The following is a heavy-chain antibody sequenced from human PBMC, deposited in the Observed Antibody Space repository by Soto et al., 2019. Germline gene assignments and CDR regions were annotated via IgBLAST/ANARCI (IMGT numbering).Heavy chain of an antibody. D-gene: IGHD3-10*01. V-gene: IGHV3-33*01. Sequence: QVQLVESGGGVVQPGRSLRLSCAASEFTFSNYGMHWVRQAPGKGLEWVAVISNDGSNRYHADSVKDRFTISSDNSKNTLYLQMNSLRAEDTAVYYCARDDEYSGNGMDVWGQGTTVTVS. CDR3: ARDDEYSGNGMDV. J-gene: IGHJ6*02. CDR1: EFTFSNYG. CDR2: ISNDGSNR.